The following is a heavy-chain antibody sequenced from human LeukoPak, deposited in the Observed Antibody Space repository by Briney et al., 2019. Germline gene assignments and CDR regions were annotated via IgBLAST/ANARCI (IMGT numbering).Heavy chain of an antibody. CDR3: ARDRGGLPY. V-gene: IGHV3-33*01. Sequence: PGRSLRLSCAASGFTFSSYGMHWVRQAPGKGLEWVAVIWYDGSNKYYADSVKGRFTISRDNAKNSLYLQMNSLRVEDTAVYYCARDRGGLPYWGQGTLVTVSS. J-gene: IGHJ4*02. CDR2: IWYDGSNK. CDR1: GFTFSSYG. D-gene: IGHD5-18*01.